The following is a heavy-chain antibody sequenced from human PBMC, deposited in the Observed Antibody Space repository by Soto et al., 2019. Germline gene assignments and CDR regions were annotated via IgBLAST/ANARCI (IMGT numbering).Heavy chain of an antibody. J-gene: IGHJ4*02. V-gene: IGHV4-39*02. Sequence: SETLSLTCTVSGGSISSSNSHWGWIRQAPGKGLEWIGNIYYTGNTYYNPSLESRVTVSVDTSKNLFSLKLSSVTAADTAVYYCARRGVGASKGFDYWGLGTLVTVSS. CDR2: IYYTGNT. D-gene: IGHD1-26*01. CDR3: ARRGVGASKGFDY. CDR1: GGSISSSNSH.